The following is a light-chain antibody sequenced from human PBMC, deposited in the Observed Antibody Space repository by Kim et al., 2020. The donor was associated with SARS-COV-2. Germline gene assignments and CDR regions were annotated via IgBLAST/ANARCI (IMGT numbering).Light chain of an antibody. CDR2: NNN. J-gene: IGLJ1*01. V-gene: IGLV1-44*01. CDR1: SSNIGRNT. CDR3: AAWDDSLSGYV. Sequence: QSVLTQPPSASGTPGQSVTISCSGSSSNIGRNTVNWYQQLPGTAPKLLIYNNNQRPSGVPDRFSDSKSGTSASLAISGLPSDDEADYYCAAWDDSLSGYVFGTGTKVTVL.